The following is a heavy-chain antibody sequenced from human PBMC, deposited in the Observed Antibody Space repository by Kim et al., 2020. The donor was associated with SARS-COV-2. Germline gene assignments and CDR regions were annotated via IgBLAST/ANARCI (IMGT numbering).Heavy chain of an antibody. J-gene: IGHJ4*02. CDR3: ARVSPLMVYAHDY. CDR1: GGYISSGGYY. V-gene: IGHV4-31*03. D-gene: IGHD2-8*01. CDR2: IYYSGST. Sequence: SETLSLTCTVSGGYISSGGYYWSWIRQHPGKGLEWIGYIYYSGSTYYNPSLKSRVTISVDTSKNQFSLKLSSVTAADTAVYYCARVSPLMVYAHDYWGQGTLVTVSS.